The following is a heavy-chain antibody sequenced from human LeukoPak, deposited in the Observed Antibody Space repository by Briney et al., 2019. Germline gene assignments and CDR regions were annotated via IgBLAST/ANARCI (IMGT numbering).Heavy chain of an antibody. CDR3: ASRLSESSDFWSGYYLYFDY. CDR1: GYTFTSYY. J-gene: IGHJ4*02. D-gene: IGHD3-3*01. CDR2: INPSGGST. Sequence: ASVKVSCKASGYTFTSYYMHWVRQAPGQGLEWMGIINPSGGSTSYAQKFQGRVTITADESTSTAYMELSSLRSEDTAVYYCASRLSESSDFWSGYYLYFDYWGQGTLVTVSS. V-gene: IGHV1-46*01.